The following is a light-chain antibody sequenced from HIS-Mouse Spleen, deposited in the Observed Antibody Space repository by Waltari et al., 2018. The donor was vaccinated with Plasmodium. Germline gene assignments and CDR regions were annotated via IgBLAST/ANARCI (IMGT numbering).Light chain of an antibody. Sequence: QSALTLPASPSGSPGQPSTISCPGTSSAGGGYNYVPWYQQHPGKAPKLIIYDVSNRPSGVSNRFSGSKSGNTASLTISGLQAEDEADYYCSSYTSSSTLVFGGGTKLTVL. CDR1: SSAGGGYNY. J-gene: IGLJ2*01. V-gene: IGLV2-14*03. CDR3: SSYTSSSTLV. CDR2: DVS.